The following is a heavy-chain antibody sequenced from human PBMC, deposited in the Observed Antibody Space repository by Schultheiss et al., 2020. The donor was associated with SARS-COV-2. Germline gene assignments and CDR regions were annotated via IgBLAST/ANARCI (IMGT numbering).Heavy chain of an antibody. Sequence: GGSLRLSCAASGLTFSDYYMSWIRQAPGKGLEWVSAISGSGGGSTSYADSVKGRFTISRDNSKNSLSLQMNSLRAEDTAVYYCAKDPLSESEYFDYWGQGTLVTVSS. CDR2: ISGSGGGST. CDR1: GLTFSDYY. J-gene: IGHJ4*02. CDR3: AKDPLSESEYFDY. V-gene: IGHV3-23*01.